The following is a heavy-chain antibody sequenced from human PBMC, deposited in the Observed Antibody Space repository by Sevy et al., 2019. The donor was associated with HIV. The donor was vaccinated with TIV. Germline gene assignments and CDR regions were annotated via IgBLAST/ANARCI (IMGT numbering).Heavy chain of an antibody. D-gene: IGHD1-26*01. Sequence: GESLKISCAASGFTFSSYWMSWVRQAPGKGLEWVANIKQDGSEKYYVDSVKGRFTISRDNAKNSLYLQMNSLRAEDTAVYYCARGTIVGPIWGQGTMVTVSS. V-gene: IGHV3-7*03. CDR3: ARGTIVGPI. J-gene: IGHJ3*02. CDR1: GFTFSSYW. CDR2: IKQDGSEK.